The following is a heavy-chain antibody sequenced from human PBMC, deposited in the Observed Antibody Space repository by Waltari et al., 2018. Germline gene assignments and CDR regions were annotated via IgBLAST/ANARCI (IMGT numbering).Heavy chain of an antibody. CDR3: ARDQGSSLDY. D-gene: IGHD6-19*01. V-gene: IGHV3-30-3*01. J-gene: IGHJ4*02. Sequence: VQLVESGGGLVQPGGSLRLSCAASGFTFSSYWMSWVRQAPGKGREWVAVISYDGSNKYYADSVKGRFTISRDNSKNTLYLQMNSLRAEDTAVYYCARDQGSSLDYWGQGTLVTVSS. CDR2: ISYDGSNK. CDR1: GFTFSSYW.